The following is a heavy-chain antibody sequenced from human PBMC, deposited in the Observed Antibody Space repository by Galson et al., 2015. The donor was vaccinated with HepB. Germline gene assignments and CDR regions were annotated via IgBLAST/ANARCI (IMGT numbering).Heavy chain of an antibody. Sequence: CAISGDSVSSNSAAWNWIRQSPSRGLEWLGRTFYRSKWKNDYSVSVKGRITVSPDTSKNQFTLQLNSVTPEDTAIYYCARDFEGLIDYWGQGTLVTVSS. CDR3: ARDFEGLIDY. D-gene: IGHD3-9*01. V-gene: IGHV6-1*01. J-gene: IGHJ4*02. CDR2: TFYRSKWKN. CDR1: GDSVSSNSAA.